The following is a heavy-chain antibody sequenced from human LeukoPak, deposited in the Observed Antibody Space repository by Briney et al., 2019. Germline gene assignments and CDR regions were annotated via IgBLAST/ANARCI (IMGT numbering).Heavy chain of an antibody. CDR3: ARDPGPGGNSRLYFDY. CDR2: MNPNSGNT. Sequence: GASVKVSCKASGYTFTSYDINWVRQATGQGLEWMGWMNPNSGNTGYAQKFQGRVTITRNTSISTAYMELRSLRSDDTAVYYCARDPGPGGNSRLYFDYWGQGTLVTVSS. D-gene: IGHD4-23*01. J-gene: IGHJ4*02. V-gene: IGHV1-8*03. CDR1: GYTFTSYD.